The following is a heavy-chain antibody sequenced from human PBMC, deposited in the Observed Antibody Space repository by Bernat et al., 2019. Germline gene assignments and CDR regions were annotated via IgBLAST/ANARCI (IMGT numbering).Heavy chain of an antibody. D-gene: IGHD3-3*01. J-gene: IGHJ4*02. V-gene: IGHV1-18*01. CDR2: ISAYHGNT. CDR1: GYTFTSYG. Sequence: QVQLVQSGAEVKKPGASVKVSCKASGYTFTSYGISWVRQAPGQGLEWMGWISAYHGNTNYAQKLQGRVTMTTDTSTSTAYMELRSLRSDDTAVYYCARKGSNFWSGYYGYYYFDYWGQGTLVTVSS. CDR3: ARKGSNFWSGYYGYYYFDY.